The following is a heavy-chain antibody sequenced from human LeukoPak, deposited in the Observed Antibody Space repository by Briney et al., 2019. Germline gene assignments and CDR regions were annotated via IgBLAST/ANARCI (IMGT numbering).Heavy chain of an antibody. CDR2: IKSDGSGT. CDR3: AKDYFGSLEY. Sequence: GGSLRLFCAASGFAFRVSWMHWVRQAPGKGLVWVSVIKSDGSGTAYADSVKGRFTISRDNAKNTVYLQMNSLRDEDTAVYYCAKDYFGSLEYWGQGILVTVSS. J-gene: IGHJ4*02. D-gene: IGHD2/OR15-2a*01. V-gene: IGHV3-74*03. CDR1: GFAFRVSW.